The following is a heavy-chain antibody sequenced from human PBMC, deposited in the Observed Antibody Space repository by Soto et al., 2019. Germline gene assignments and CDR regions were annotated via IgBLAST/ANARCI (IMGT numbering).Heavy chain of an antibody. CDR1: GGTFSTYT. Sequence: QVQLVQSGAVVQKPGSSVKVSCTASGGTFSTYTISWVRPAPGQGLEWMGRIITSLGSAKYAQKCQGSVTITADKSTSTAHMELSSLISEDTAEYYCARESPGTTSGNSWGQGTLVTVSS. V-gene: IGHV1-69*08. CDR3: ARESPGTTSGNS. J-gene: IGHJ4*02. CDR2: IITSLGSA. D-gene: IGHD1-7*01.